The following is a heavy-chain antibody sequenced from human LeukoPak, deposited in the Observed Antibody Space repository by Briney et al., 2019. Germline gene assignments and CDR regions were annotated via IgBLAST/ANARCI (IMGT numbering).Heavy chain of an antibody. CDR2: IHPDGGGT. J-gene: IGHJ5*02. CDR1: GFTLTKYY. CDR3: VREGGGSCSGGSCFRFDP. Sequence: ASVKVSCKASGFTLTKYYMHWVRHAPGQGPEWMGAIHPDGGGTSYAPNFQGRVTMTRSTGAVFMELAGLTYDDTAVDYCVREGGGSCSGGSCFRFDPWGQGTLVTVSS. D-gene: IGHD2-15*01. V-gene: IGHV1-46*01.